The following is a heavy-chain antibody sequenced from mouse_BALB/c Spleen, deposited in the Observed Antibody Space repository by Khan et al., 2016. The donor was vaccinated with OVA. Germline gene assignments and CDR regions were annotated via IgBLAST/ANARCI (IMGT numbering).Heavy chain of an antibody. Sequence: QVQLQQSGPGLVQPSQSLSITCTVSVFSLTNFGVHWVRQSPGKGLEWLGVIWSGGSTDYNAAFKSRLSISKDNSKSQVFFKMNSLQANDTATYYCARREYLMTWFAYWGQGTLVTVSA. V-gene: IGHV2-2*02. CDR2: IWSGGST. J-gene: IGHJ3*01. CDR1: VFSLTNFG. CDR3: ARREYLMTWFAY.